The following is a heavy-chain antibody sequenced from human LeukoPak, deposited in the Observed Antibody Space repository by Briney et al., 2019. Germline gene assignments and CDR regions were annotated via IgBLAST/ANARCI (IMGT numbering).Heavy chain of an antibody. CDR1: GFTFISYA. Sequence: GGSLRLSCAASGFTFISYAINWVRQAPGKGLEWVSAISGSGGSTYYADSVKGRFTISRDNSKNTLYLQMNSLRAEDTAVYYCAKVGRNSGWHFDYWGQGTLVTVSS. J-gene: IGHJ4*02. V-gene: IGHV3-23*01. CDR2: ISGSGGST. D-gene: IGHD6-19*01. CDR3: AKVGRNSGWHFDY.